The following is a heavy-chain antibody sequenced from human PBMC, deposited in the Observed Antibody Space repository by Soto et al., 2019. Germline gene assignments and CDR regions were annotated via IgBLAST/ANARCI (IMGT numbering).Heavy chain of an antibody. D-gene: IGHD4-17*01. CDR2: ISGSGGST. CDR3: AKVIELDYDYYYYGMDV. Sequence: EVQLLESGGGLVQPGGSLRLSCAASGFTFSSYAMSWVRQAPGKGLEWVSAISGSGGSTYYADSVKGRFTISRDNSKNTLYLQMNSLRAEDTAVYYCAKVIELDYDYYYYGMDVWGHGTTVTVSS. CDR1: GFTFSSYA. V-gene: IGHV3-23*01. J-gene: IGHJ6*02.